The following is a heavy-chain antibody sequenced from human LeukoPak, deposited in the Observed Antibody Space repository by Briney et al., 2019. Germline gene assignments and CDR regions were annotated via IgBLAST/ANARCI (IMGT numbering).Heavy chain of an antibody. CDR1: GFTFSSYS. J-gene: IGHJ5*02. CDR2: ISSSSSYI. Sequence: GGSLRLSCAASGFTFSSYSMNWVRQAPGKGLEWVSSISSSSSYIYYADSVKGRFTISRDNAKNSLYLQMNSLRDEDTAVYYCARISAMGFDPWGQGTLVTVSS. CDR3: ARISAMGFDP. V-gene: IGHV3-21*01. D-gene: IGHD2-2*01.